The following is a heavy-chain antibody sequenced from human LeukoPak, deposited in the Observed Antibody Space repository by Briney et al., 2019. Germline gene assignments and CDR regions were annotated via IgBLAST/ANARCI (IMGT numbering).Heavy chain of an antibody. Sequence: ASVKVSCKASGYTFTSYGISWVRQAPGQGLEWMGWISAYNGNTSYAQKLQGRVTMTADTSTSTAYMELRSLRSDDTAVYYCARESAGYCSGGSCYNYYYYYMDVWGKGTTVTVSS. D-gene: IGHD2-15*01. CDR3: ARESAGYCSGGSCYNYYYYYMDV. J-gene: IGHJ6*03. CDR2: ISAYNGNT. CDR1: GYTFTSYG. V-gene: IGHV1-18*01.